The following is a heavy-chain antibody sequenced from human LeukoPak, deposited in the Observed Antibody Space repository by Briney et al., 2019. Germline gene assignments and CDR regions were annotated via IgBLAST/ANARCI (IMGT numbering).Heavy chain of an antibody. CDR3: ARRPYWGAMDV. V-gene: IGHV4-34*01. J-gene: IGHJ6*03. Sequence: PSETLSLTCAVYGGSFGGYYWSWIRQPPGKGLEWIGEINHSGSTNYNPSLKSRVTISVDTSKNQFSLKLSSVTAADTAVYYCARRPYWGAMDVWGKGTTVTISS. CDR1: GGSFGGYY. CDR2: INHSGST. D-gene: IGHD7-27*01.